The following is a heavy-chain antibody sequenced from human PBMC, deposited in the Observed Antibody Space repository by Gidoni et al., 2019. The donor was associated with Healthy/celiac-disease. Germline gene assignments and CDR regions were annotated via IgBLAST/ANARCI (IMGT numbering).Heavy chain of an antibody. J-gene: IGHJ5*02. CDR1: GWSLSGYY. CDR3: ARKGLRFVVVPAARNNWFDP. CDR2: IKHSRST. Sequence: QVQLQQWGAVLLKPSETLSLTCSVYGWSLSGYYCSWTRQPPGKGMEWIGEIKHSRSTNYNPFGNSRVNISVDTSKYQFSMKLSSVTGADSAVYYCARKGLRFVVVPAARNNWFDPWGQGTLVTVSS. D-gene: IGHD2-2*01. V-gene: IGHV4-34*01.